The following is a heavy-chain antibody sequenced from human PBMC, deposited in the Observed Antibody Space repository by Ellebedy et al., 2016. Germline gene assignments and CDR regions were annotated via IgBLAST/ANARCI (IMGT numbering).Heavy chain of an antibody. CDR2: INPNSGGT. J-gene: IGHJ4*02. CDR3: AKDVGGDYGDFDY. V-gene: IGHV1-2*04. D-gene: IGHD4/OR15-4a*01. Sequence: ASVKVSCKASGYTFTGYYMHWVRQAPGQGLEWMGWINPNSGGTNYAQKFQGWVTMTRDTSISTAYMELSRLRSDDTAVYYCAKDVGGDYGDFDYWGQGTRVTVSS. CDR1: GYTFTGYY.